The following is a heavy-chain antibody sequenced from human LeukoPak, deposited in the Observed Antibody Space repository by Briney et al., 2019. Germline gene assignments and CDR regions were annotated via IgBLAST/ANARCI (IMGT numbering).Heavy chain of an antibody. V-gene: IGHV1-18*01. J-gene: IGHJ5*02. D-gene: IGHD2-21*02. CDR2: ISAYNGNT. Sequence: ASVKASCKASGYTFTTYGLTWVRQAPGQGLEWMGWISAYNGNTNYAQKLQGRVTMTTDTSTSTAYMELRSLRSDDTAVYYCARDWPSCGGDCYSGGWFDPWGQGTLVTVSS. CDR1: GYTFTTYG. CDR3: ARDWPSCGGDCYSGGWFDP.